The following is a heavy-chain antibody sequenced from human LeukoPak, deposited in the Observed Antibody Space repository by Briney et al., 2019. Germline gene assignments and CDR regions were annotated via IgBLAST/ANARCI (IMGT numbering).Heavy chain of an antibody. CDR1: GYTFTSYG. CDR3: ARDECTSTSCYCGY. CDR2: ISAYN. V-gene: IGHV1-18*01. J-gene: IGHJ4*02. D-gene: IGHD2-2*01. Sequence: GASVKVSCKASGYTFTSYGITWVRQAPGQGLEWMGWISAYNYAQKVQDRVTMTTDTSTSTAYMELRSLRSDDTAVYYCARDECTSTSCYCGYWGQGTLVTVSS.